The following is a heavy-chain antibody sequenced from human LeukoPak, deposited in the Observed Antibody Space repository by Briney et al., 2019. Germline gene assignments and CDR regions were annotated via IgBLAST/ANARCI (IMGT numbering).Heavy chain of an antibody. Sequence: GGSLRLSCAASGFTFSSYAMHWVRQAPGKGLEWVAVISYDGSNKYYADSVKGRFTISRDNAKNSLYLQMNSLRAEDTAVYYCARDNGFTDSYAFDIWGQGTMVTVSS. V-gene: IGHV3-30-3*01. D-gene: IGHD2-8*01. CDR1: GFTFSSYA. CDR2: ISYDGSNK. CDR3: ARDNGFTDSYAFDI. J-gene: IGHJ3*02.